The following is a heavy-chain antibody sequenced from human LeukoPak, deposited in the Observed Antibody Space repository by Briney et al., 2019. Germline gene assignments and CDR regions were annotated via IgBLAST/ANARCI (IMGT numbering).Heavy chain of an antibody. D-gene: IGHD2-21*02. CDR1: GFTVSSNS. CDR3: ARGGLAYCGGDCYAIRSN. Sequence: GGSLRLSCAASGFTVSSNSMSWVRQAPGKGLEWVSYISSTSRTIYYADSVKGRFTISRDNAQNSLYLQMNSLRDEDTAVYYCARGGLAYCGGDCYAIRSNWGQGTLVTVSS. V-gene: IGHV3-48*02. CDR2: ISSTSRTI. J-gene: IGHJ4*02.